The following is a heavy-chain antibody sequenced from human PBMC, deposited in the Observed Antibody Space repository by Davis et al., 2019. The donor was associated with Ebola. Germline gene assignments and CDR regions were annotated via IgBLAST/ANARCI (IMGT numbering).Heavy chain of an antibody. CDR1: GGSISSSNW. Sequence: SETLSLTCAVSGGSISSSNWWSWVRQPPGKGLEWIGEIYHDGSTNYNPSLKSRVIISVDKSRNRFSLTLSSLTAADTAVYYCAREPDGRGSYYGDLYYGGQGTRVPVPS. J-gene: IGHJ4*02. D-gene: IGHD3-22*01. CDR2: IYHDGST. V-gene: IGHV4-4*02. CDR3: AREPDGRGSYYGDLYY.